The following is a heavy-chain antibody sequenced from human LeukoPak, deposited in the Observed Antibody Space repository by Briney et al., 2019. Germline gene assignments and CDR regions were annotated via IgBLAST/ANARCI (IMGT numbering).Heavy chain of an antibody. Sequence: PSETLSLTCTVSGGSISSGDYYWSWIRQPPGKGLEWIGYIYYSGSTYYNPSLKSRVTISVDTPKNQFSLKLSSVTAADTAVYYCARVVVVAAYYFDYWGQGTLVTVSS. V-gene: IGHV4-30-4*01. D-gene: IGHD2-15*01. CDR3: ARVVVVAAYYFDY. J-gene: IGHJ4*02. CDR1: GGSISSGDYY. CDR2: IYYSGST.